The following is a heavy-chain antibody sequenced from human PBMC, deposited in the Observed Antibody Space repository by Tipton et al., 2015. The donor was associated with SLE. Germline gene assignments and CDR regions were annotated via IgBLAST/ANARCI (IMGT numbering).Heavy chain of an antibody. CDR3: ARGWYSRNWEWWFDP. J-gene: IGHJ5*02. Sequence: TLSLTCTVSGFSISSYYWSWIRQPPGKGLEWIGYMYHSGSTKYNPSLKSRVTISLDTSKNQVSLKLTSVTAADTAVYYCARGWYSRNWEWWFDPWGQGTLVTVSS. CDR2: MYHSGST. D-gene: IGHD6-13*01. V-gene: IGHV4-59*13. CDR1: GFSISSYY.